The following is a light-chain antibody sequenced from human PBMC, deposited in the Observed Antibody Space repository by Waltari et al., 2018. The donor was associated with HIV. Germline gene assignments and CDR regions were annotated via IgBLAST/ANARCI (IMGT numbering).Light chain of an antibody. CDR2: EST. Sequence: SVLTQPPSKSAAPGQTVPISCTGHNSKIGSTDVSWYQHLPVATPRLIIYESTKRPSLSSDRFSASKSDTTATLDIAGLQPGDEAMYYCGTRDNDLGPVVLGGGTWVTVL. V-gene: IGLV1-51*02. CDR1: NSKIGSTD. CDR3: GTRDNDLGPVV. J-gene: IGLJ2*01.